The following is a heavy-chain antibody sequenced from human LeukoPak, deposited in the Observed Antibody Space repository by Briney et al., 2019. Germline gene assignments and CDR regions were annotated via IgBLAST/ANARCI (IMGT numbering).Heavy chain of an antibody. CDR3: ARDYSRGWYSSFRFDY. CDR2: ICSSGSYT. J-gene: IGHJ4*02. V-gene: IGHV3-11*06. D-gene: IGHD6-19*01. CDR1: GFTFSNYY. Sequence: GGSLRLSCAASGFTFSNYYMYWIRQAPGQGLERVSYICSSGSYTNYADSVKGRFIITRDNAKNTLYLQMNGLRAEDTAVYYCARDYSRGWYSSFRFDYWGQGTLVTVSS.